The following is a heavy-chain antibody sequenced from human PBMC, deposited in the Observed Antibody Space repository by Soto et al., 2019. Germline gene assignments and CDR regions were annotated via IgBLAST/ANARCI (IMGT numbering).Heavy chain of an antibody. CDR2: ITPYNGNT. Sequence: QVQLVQSGAEVKNPGASVKVSCQASNYLFGAFGISWVRQAPGQGLEWMGWITPYNGNTHYAEKFQDRVTMTADKSTTKAYMEVMRLTSDDTAVYFCARISARRNDFDVWGQGTVVTVSS. J-gene: IGHJ3*01. CDR1: NYLFGAFG. CDR3: ARISARRNDFDV. V-gene: IGHV1-18*01.